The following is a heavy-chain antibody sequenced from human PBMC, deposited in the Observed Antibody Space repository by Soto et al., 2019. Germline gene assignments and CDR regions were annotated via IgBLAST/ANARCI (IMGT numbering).Heavy chain of an antibody. CDR3: ARFEGSSVAHYYYYYYGMDV. CDR1: GFTFSSYS. Sequence: GGSLRLSCAASGFTFSSYSMNWVRQAPGKGLEWVSYISSSSSTIYYADSVKGRFTISRDNAKNSLYLQMNSLRDEDTAVYYCARFEGSSVAHYYYYYYGMDVWGQGTTVTVSS. V-gene: IGHV3-48*02. J-gene: IGHJ6*02. CDR2: ISSSSSTI. D-gene: IGHD3-10*01.